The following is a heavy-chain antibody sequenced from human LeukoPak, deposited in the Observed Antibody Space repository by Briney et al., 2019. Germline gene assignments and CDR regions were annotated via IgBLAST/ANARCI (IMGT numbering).Heavy chain of an antibody. J-gene: IGHJ1*01. CDR2: ISDDGSFR. V-gene: IGHV3-74*01. Sequence: GGSLRLSCAASGITFRGDGMNWVRQAPGKGLVWVSRISDDGSFRRYANSVKGRFTISRDNAKDTLFLQMSSLRAEDTAVYYCARVSGPGMNEYYHLWGQGTLVTVSS. CDR3: ARVSGPGMNEYYHL. CDR1: GITFRGDG. D-gene: IGHD3-10*01.